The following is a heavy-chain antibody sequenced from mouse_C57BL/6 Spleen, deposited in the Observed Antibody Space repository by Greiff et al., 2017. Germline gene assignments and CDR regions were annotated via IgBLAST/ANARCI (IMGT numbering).Heavy chain of an antibody. V-gene: IGHV1-64*01. CDR3: AKERGYYYGSSYVEFAY. D-gene: IGHD1-1*01. Sequence: QVHVKQPGAELVKPGASVKLSCKASGYTFTSYWMHWVKQRPGQGLEWIGMIHPNSGSTNYNEKFKSKATLTVDKSSSTAYMQLSSLTSEDSAVYYCAKERGYYYGSSYVEFAYWGQGTLVTVSA. CDR2: IHPNSGST. CDR1: GYTFTSYW. J-gene: IGHJ3*01.